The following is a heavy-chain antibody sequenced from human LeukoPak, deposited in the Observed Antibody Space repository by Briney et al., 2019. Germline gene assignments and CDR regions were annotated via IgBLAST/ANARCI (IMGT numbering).Heavy chain of an antibody. CDR1: GYSFTSYW. D-gene: IGHD3-3*01. V-gene: IGHV5-51*01. CDR2: IYPGDSDT. Sequence: GESLKISCKGSGYSFTSYWIGWVRQMPGKGLEWMGIIYPGDSDTRYSPSFQGQVTISADKSISTAYLQWSSLKASDTAMYYCARPAYYDFWSGYPAHNAFDIWGQGTMVTVSS. CDR3: ARPAYYDFWSGYPAHNAFDI. J-gene: IGHJ3*02.